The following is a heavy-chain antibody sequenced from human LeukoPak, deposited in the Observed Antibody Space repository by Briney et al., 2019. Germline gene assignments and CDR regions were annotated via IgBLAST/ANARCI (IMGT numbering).Heavy chain of an antibody. Sequence: SVKVSCKAFGGTFSSYAISWVRQAPGQGLEWVGGIIPIFGTANYAQKFQGRVTITADESTSTAYMELSSLRSEDTAVYYCARDGTQHYDILTGRYYYYGMDVWGQGTTVTVSS. CDR1: GGTFSSYA. J-gene: IGHJ6*02. CDR3: ARDGTQHYDILTGRYYYYGMDV. V-gene: IGHV1-69*13. D-gene: IGHD3-9*01. CDR2: IIPIFGTA.